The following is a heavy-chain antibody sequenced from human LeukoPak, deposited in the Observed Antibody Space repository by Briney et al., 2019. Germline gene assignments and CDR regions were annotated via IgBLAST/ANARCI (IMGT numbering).Heavy chain of an antibody. CDR3: ARRASDYSSGWYFDWYFDL. D-gene: IGHD6-19*01. CDR2: IKQHGTEI. Sequence: GGSLTLSCAASGFTLSDYCMSWVRQAPGTGLEWVANIKQHGTEIYYVDSVKGRFTISRDNAKNSLSLQMNSLRAEDTAVYYCARRASDYSSGWYFDWYFDLWGRGTLVTVSS. CDR1: GFTLSDYC. V-gene: IGHV3-7*04. J-gene: IGHJ2*01.